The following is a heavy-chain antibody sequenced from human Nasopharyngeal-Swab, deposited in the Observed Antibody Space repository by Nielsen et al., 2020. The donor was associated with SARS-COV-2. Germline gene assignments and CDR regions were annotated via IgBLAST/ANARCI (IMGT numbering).Heavy chain of an antibody. Sequence: GGSLRLSCTASGFTFGDYAMSWFRQAPGKGLEWVGFIRSKAYGGTTEYAASVKGRFTISRDDSKSIAYLQMNSLKTEDTAVYYCTRDHDPGPAAGFFSSWGQGTLVTVSS. V-gene: IGHV3-49*03. CDR3: TRDHDPGPAAGFFSS. D-gene: IGHD6-13*01. CDR1: GFTFGDYA. CDR2: IRSKAYGGTT. J-gene: IGHJ5*02.